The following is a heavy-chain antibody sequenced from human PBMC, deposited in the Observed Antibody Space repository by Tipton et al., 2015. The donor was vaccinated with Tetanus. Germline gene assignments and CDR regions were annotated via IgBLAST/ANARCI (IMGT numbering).Heavy chain of an antibody. Sequence: QLVQSGVEVKKPGESLRISCQASGYSFSSYYIAWVRQMPGRGLEWMGFIHPGESTTTYSPSFQGRVTFSADPSINTAYLHWASLTDSDTATYYCARRRSNTNVFFWFDPWGQGTPVTVSS. J-gene: IGHJ5*02. D-gene: IGHD3-3*01. CDR1: GYSFSSYY. CDR3: ARRRSNTNVFFWFDP. V-gene: IGHV5-51*01. CDR2: IHPGESTT.